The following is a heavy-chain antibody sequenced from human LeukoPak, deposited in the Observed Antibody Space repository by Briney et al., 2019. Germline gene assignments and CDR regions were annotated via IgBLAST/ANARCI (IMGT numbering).Heavy chain of an antibody. V-gene: IGHV3-30*03. CDR3: ARAYYYDTSDYYSGAFDF. CDR1: RITFSSYA. CDR2: ISFDGNKK. Sequence: GRSLRLSCTVSRITFSSYAFRWVRQAPCKGLEWVAVISFDGNKKYYTGSVKGRFTISRDNSKNTLFLHMNSLRAEDTAVYYCARAYYYDTSDYYSGAFDFWGQGTMVAVSS. J-gene: IGHJ3*01. D-gene: IGHD3-22*01.